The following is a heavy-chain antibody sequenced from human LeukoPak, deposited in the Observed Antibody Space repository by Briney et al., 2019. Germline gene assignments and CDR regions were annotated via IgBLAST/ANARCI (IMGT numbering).Heavy chain of an antibody. Sequence: ASVKVSCKASGYTFTGYYMHWVRQAPGQGLEWMGWINPNSGGTNYAQKFQGRVTMTRDTSISTAYMELSSVTAADTAVYYCARIRYYYHRGPDLDLYYFDYWGQGTLVTVSP. V-gene: IGHV1-2*02. J-gene: IGHJ4*02. D-gene: IGHD3-22*01. CDR2: INPNSGGT. CDR1: GYTFTGYY. CDR3: ARIRYYYHRGPDLDLYYFDY.